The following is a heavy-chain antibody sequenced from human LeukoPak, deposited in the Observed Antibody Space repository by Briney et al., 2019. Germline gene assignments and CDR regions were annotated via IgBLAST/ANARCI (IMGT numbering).Heavy chain of an antibody. Sequence: PSETLSLTCAVYGGSFSGYYWSWIRQPPGKGLEWIGEINHSGSTNYNPSLKSRVTISVDTSKNQFSLKLSSVTAADTAVYYCARDLRSSGWYVFDHWGRGTLVTVSS. CDR1: GGSFSGYY. J-gene: IGHJ4*02. CDR3: ARDLRSSGWYVFDH. V-gene: IGHV4-34*01. D-gene: IGHD6-19*01. CDR2: INHSGST.